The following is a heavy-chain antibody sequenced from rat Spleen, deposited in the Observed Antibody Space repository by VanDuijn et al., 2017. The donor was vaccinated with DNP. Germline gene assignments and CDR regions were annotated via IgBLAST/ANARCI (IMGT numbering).Heavy chain of an antibody. D-gene: IGHD1-2*01. CDR3: ARPDSSYDY. J-gene: IGHJ2*01. V-gene: IGHV5-25*01. Sequence: EVQLVESGGGLVQPGRSLKLSCAASGFTFSNYYMAWVRQAPKKGLEWVATISTSGSRTYYPDSVQGRFTISRDNAKSSLYLQMNSLKSEDTATYYCARPDSSYDYWGQGVMVTVSS. CDR2: ISTSGSRT. CDR1: GFTFSNYY.